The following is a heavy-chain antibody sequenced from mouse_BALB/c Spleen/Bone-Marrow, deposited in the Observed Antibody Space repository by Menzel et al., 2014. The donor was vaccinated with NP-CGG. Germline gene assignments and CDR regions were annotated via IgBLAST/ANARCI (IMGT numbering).Heavy chain of an antibody. CDR1: GFTFSSYG. CDR3: ARGNYGNYVDYSDY. V-gene: IGHV5-6-3*01. Sequence: EVKLVESGGGLVQPGGSLKLSCAASGFTFSSYGMSWVRQTPDKRLELVASINSNGGSTYYPDSVKGRFTISRDNAKSTLSLQMSSLKSEDTAMYYCARGNYGNYVDYSDYWGQGTTLTVSS. D-gene: IGHD2-1*01. CDR2: INSNGGST. J-gene: IGHJ2*01.